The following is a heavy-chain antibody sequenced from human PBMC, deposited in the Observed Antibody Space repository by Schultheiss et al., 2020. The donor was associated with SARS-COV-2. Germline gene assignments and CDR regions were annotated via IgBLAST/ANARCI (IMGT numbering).Heavy chain of an antibody. Sequence: SQTLSLTCTVSGGSVSSGSYYWSWIRQPPGKGLEWIGSIIYSGSSNYNPSLKSRVTISVDTSKNQFSLKLSSVTAADTAVYYCARASTVTTEADYFDYWGQGTLVTVSS. CDR3: ARASTVTTEADYFDY. CDR1: GGSVSSGSYY. J-gene: IGHJ4*02. CDR2: IIYSGSS. D-gene: IGHD4-17*01. V-gene: IGHV4-61*01.